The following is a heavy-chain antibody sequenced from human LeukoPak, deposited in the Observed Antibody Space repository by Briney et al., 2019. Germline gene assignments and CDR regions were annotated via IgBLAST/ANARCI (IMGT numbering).Heavy chain of an antibody. V-gene: IGHV5-51*01. CDR3: ARYCGGDCYSGMGYFQH. D-gene: IGHD2-21*01. J-gene: IGHJ1*01. CDR2: IYPGDSDT. Sequence: GESLKTSCKGSGYSFTSYWIGWVRQMPGKGLEGMGIIYPGDSDTRYSPSFQGQVTISADKSISTAYLQWSSLKASDTAMYYCARYCGGDCYSGMGYFQHWGQGTLVTVSS. CDR1: GYSFTSYW.